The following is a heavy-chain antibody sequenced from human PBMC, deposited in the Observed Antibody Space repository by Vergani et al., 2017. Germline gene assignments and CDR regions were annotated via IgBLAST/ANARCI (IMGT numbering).Heavy chain of an antibody. J-gene: IGHJ4*02. CDR3: ASRPPDYDFWSGYSQPFDY. D-gene: IGHD3-3*01. CDR2: FDPEDGET. Sequence: QVQLVQSGAEVKKPGASVKVSCKVSGYTLTELSMHWVRQAPGKGLEWMGGFDPEDGETIYAQKFQGRVTMTEDTSTDTAYMELSSLRSEDTAVYYCASRPPDYDFWSGYSQPFDYWGQGTLVTVSS. V-gene: IGHV1-24*01. CDR1: GYTLTELS.